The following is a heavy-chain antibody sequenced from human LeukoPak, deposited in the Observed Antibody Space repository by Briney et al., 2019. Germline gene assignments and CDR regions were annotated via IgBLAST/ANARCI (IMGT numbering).Heavy chain of an antibody. CDR2: IYYSGNT. J-gene: IGHJ5*02. V-gene: IGHV4-59*01. D-gene: IGHD5-12*01. CDR1: GASFSNYY. CDR3: VRAVGPVGGYDSP. Sequence: PSETLSLTCTISGASFSNYYWSWIRQPPGKGLEWIRYIYYSGNTNYNPSLKSRVTISLDTSKNQFSLKLNSVTAADTAVYYCVRAVGPVGGYDSPRGQGTLVTVSS.